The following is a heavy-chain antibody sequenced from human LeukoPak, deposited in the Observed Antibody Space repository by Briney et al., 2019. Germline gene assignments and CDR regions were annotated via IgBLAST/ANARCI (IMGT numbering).Heavy chain of an antibody. CDR1: GGTFSSYA. CDR2: IIPIFGIV. J-gene: IGHJ5*02. D-gene: IGHD5-18*01. V-gene: IGHV1-69*01. Sequence: GSSVKVSCKASGGTFSSYAITWVRQAPGQGLEWMGGIIPIFGIVNYAENFQGRVTISADESTSTAYMELSSLRSEDTAVYYCARGRGTCIQLWLRHNWFDPWGQGTLVTVSS. CDR3: ARGRGTCIQLWLRHNWFDP.